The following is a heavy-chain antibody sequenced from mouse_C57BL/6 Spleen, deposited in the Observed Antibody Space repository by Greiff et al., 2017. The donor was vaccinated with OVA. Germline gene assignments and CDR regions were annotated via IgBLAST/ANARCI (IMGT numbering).Heavy chain of an antibody. CDR2: IYPRSGNT. J-gene: IGHJ1*03. D-gene: IGHD2-2*01. CDR1: GYTFTSYG. V-gene: IGHV1-81*01. CDR3: ARRRGYDGTPGWYFDV. Sequence: QVQLKQSGAELARPGASVKLSCKASGYTFTSYGISWVKQRPGQGLEWIGEIYPRSGNTYYNEKFKGKATLTASKSSRTAYMELRSLTSEDSAVYFCARRRGYDGTPGWYFDVWGTGTTVTVSS.